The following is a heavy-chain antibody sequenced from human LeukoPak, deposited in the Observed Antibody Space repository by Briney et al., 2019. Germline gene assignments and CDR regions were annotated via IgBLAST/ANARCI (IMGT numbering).Heavy chain of an antibody. CDR3: AREASDWYFDL. J-gene: IGHJ2*01. Sequence: GGSLRLSCAASGFTFSSYNMNWVRQAPGKGLEWVSSISSSSYIYYADSVKGRFTISRDNAKNSLYLQMNSLRAEDTAVYYCAREASDWYFDLWGRGTLVTVSS. V-gene: IGHV3-21*06. CDR1: GFTFSSYN. CDR2: ISSSSYI.